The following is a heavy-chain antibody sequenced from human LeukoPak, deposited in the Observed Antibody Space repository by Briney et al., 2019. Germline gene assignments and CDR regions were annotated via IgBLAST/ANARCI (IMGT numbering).Heavy chain of an antibody. D-gene: IGHD5-18*01. CDR1: GFTFSSYA. V-gene: IGHV3-30*01. Sequence: GGSLRLSCAASGFTFSSYAMHWVRQAPGKGLEWVSVISYDGSNKYYADSVKGRFTISRDNSKNTLYLQMNSLRAEDTAVYCCARVVRVYSYGTPPSHWGQGTLVTVSS. CDR3: ARVVRVYSYGTPPSH. CDR2: ISYDGSNK. J-gene: IGHJ4*02.